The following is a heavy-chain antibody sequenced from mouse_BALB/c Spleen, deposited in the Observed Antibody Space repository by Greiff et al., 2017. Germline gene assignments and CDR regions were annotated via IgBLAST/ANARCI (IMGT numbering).Heavy chain of an antibody. V-gene: IGHV1-20*02. CDR2: INPYNGDT. Sequence: VQLQQSGPVLVKPGASVKISCKASGYSFTGYFMNWVMQSHGKSLEWIGRINPYNGDTFYNEKFKGKATLTVDKSSSTAHMELRSLASEDSAVYYCARWGTTENYAMDYWGQGTSVTVSS. J-gene: IGHJ4*01. CDR3: ARWGTTENYAMDY. D-gene: IGHD2-13*01. CDR1: GYSFTGYF.